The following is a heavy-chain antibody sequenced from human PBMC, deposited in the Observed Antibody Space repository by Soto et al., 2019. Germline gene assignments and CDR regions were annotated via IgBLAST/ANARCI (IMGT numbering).Heavy chain of an antibody. Sequence: SETLSLTCAVSGFSISPYYWAWIRRPPGKGLEWLGYIYFGGTTTYNPSLKSRLTMSLDTSKNQFSLKLTSVAAADTAVYYCARLGGFYQAFDSWGQGALVTVSS. V-gene: IGHV4-59*12. J-gene: IGHJ4*02. CDR3: ARLGGFYQAFDS. CDR1: GFSISPYY. CDR2: IYFGGTT. D-gene: IGHD3-22*01.